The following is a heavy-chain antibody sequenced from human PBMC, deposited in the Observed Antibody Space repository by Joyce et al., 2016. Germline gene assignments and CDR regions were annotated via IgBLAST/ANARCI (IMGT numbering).Heavy chain of an antibody. CDR2: IYHSGGT. CDR3: ARALKTVTVFGVVTYYFDY. V-gene: IGHV4-4*02. D-gene: IGHD3-3*01. J-gene: IGHJ4*02. CDR1: GGSISSRTW. Sequence: QVQLQESGPGLVTPSGTLSLTCALSGGSISSRTWWSWVRQPPGKGLEWIGEIYHSGGTNYNPSLKSRVTISVDKSKNQFSLKLTSVTAADTAVYYCARALKTVTVFGVVTYYFDYWGQGTLVTVSS.